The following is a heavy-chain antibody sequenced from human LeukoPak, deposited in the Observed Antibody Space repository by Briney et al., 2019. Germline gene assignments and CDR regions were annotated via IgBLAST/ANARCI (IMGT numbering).Heavy chain of an antibody. V-gene: IGHV3-13*01. CDR3: VRGGIRVSGIDAFDI. D-gene: IGHD5/OR15-5a*01. Sequence: PGGSLRLSCAASGFSFRSYDMHWVRQVPGRGLEWVSAIGLGGDIHYPDSVKGRFTVSRENGENSLYLQMNGLTDGDTAVYYCVRGGIRVSGIDAFDIWGQGTRVTVSS. CDR1: GFSFRSYD. CDR2: IGLGGDI. J-gene: IGHJ3*02.